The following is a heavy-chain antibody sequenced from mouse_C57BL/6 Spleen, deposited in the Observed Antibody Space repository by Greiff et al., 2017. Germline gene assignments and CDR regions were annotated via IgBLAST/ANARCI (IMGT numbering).Heavy chain of an antibody. CDR3: ARERSYVSNPPYVDV. CDR1: GYTFTSYG. Sequence: QVHVKQSGAELARPGASVKLSCKASGYTFTSYGISWVKQRTGQGLEWIGEIYPRSGNTYYTEKFKGKATLTADKSSSTAYRELRSLTSEDSAVYFWARERSYVSNPPYVDVGGIWTTVPVSS. D-gene: IGHD2-5*01. V-gene: IGHV1-81*01. CDR2: IYPRSGNT. J-gene: IGHJ1*03.